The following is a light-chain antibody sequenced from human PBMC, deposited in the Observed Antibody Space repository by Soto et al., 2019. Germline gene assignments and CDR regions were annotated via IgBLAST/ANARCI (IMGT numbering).Light chain of an antibody. Sequence: QSALTQPPSVSGSPGQSVTISCTGTSSDVGAHNFVSWYQQHPGKAPKLIIFDVSARPSGVPDRFSGSKSGNTASLTISGLQADDEADYYCCSYAGTYSPVLGGGTKLTVL. CDR3: CSYAGTYSPV. CDR2: DVS. J-gene: IGLJ2*01. CDR1: SSDVGAHNF. V-gene: IGLV2-11*01.